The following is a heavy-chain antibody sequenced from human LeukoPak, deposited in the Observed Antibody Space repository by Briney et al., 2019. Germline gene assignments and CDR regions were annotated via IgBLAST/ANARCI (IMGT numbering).Heavy chain of an antibody. D-gene: IGHD5-24*01. CDR1: GFTFSSYS. CDR3: ARATLSIDGYNHDAFDI. V-gene: IGHV3-21*01. Sequence: PGGSLRLSCAASGFTFSSYSMNWVRQAPGKGLEWVSSISSSSSYIYYADSVKGRFTISRDNAKNSLYLQMNSLRAEDTAVYYCARATLSIDGYNHDAFDIWGQGTMVTVSS. J-gene: IGHJ3*02. CDR2: ISSSSSYI.